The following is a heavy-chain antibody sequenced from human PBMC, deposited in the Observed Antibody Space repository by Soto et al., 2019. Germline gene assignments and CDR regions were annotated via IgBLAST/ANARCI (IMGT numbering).Heavy chain of an antibody. CDR1: GFIFSSYA. J-gene: IGHJ6*02. Sequence: GGSLRLSCAASGFIFSSYAMKWVRQAPGKGLEWVSLIGESGTPTYYADSVKSRFTISRDNSGNTLFLEMYSLRAEDTAVYYCARYIPGVRYYGMDVWGQGTTVTVSS. V-gene: IGHV3-23*01. CDR3: ARYIPGVRYYGMDV. D-gene: IGHD2-2*01. CDR2: IGESGTPT.